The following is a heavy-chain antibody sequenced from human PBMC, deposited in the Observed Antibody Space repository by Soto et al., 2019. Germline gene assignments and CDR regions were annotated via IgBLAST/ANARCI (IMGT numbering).Heavy chain of an antibody. V-gene: IGHV1-2*04. J-gene: IGHJ3*02. D-gene: IGHD3-10*01. CDR2: INPNSGGT. Sequence: ASVKVSCKASGYTFTGYYMYWVRQAPGQGLEWMGWINPNSGGTNYAQKFQGWVTMTRDTSISTAYMELSRLRSDDTAVYYCASRGPYGSGSYYGSDAFDIWGQGTMVTV. CDR3: ASRGPYGSGSYYGSDAFDI. CDR1: GYTFTGYY.